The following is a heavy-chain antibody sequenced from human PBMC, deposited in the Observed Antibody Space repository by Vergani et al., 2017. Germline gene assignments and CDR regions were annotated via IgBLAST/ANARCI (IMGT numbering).Heavy chain of an antibody. CDR2: IYSGGST. CDR3: VALWFGEKEIVPEYYFDY. Sequence: EVQLVESGGGLIQPGGSLRLSCAASGFTVSSNYMSWVRQAPGKGLEWVSVIYSGGSTYYADSVKGRFTISRDNSKNTLYLQMNSLRAEDTAVYYCVALWFGEKEIVPEYYFDYWGQGTLVTVSS. V-gene: IGHV3-53*01. D-gene: IGHD3-10*01. CDR1: GFTVSSNY. J-gene: IGHJ4*02.